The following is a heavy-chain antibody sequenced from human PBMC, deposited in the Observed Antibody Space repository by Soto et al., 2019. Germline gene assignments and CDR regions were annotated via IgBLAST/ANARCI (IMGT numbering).Heavy chain of an antibody. V-gene: IGHV3-30-3*01. CDR1: GFTFSSYA. J-gene: IGHJ5*02. CDR3: AREERDGYNYVWVDP. CDR2: ISYDGSNK. Sequence: ESGGGVVQPGRSLRLSCAASGFTFSSYAMHWVRQAPGKGLEWVAVISYDGSNKYYADSVKGRFTISRDNSKNTLYLQMNSLRAEDTAVYYCAREERDGYNYVWVDPWGQGTLVTVSS. D-gene: IGHD5-12*01.